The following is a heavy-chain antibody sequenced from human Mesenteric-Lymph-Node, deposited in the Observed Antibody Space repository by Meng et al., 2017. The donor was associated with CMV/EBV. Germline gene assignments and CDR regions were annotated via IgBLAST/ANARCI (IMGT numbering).Heavy chain of an antibody. CDR1: GFSLSTSGVG. CDR2: IYWNDDK. V-gene: IGHV2-5*01. J-gene: IGHJ4*02. CDR3: AHIYDILTFDY. D-gene: IGHD3-9*01. Sequence: SGPTLVKPTQTLTLTCTFSGFSLSTSGVGVGWIRQPPGKALEWLALIYWNDDKRYSPSLKCRLTITKDTSKNQVVLTMTNMDPVDTATYYCAHIYDILTFDYWGQGTLVTVSS.